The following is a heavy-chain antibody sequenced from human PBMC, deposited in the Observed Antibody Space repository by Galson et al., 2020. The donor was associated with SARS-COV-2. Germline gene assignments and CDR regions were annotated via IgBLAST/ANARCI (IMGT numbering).Heavy chain of an antibody. V-gene: IGHV3-23*01. CDR2: TGGRGATT. Sequence: GGTLSLSCAASGFTFSSYAMSWVRQAPGKGLEWVSATGGRGATTYYADSVKPRFTISSAKSKNTLYLQMTSLRAEDTAVYYCATTTGFYNEREDYWGQGTLVTVSS. CDR3: ATTTGFYNEREDY. J-gene: IGHJ4*02. CDR1: GFTFSSYA. D-gene: IGHD3-9*01.